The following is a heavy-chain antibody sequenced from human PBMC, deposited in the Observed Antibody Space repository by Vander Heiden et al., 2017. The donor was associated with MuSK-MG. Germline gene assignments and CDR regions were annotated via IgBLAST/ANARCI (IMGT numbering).Heavy chain of an antibody. Sequence: QVQLVQSGAEVKKPGSSVKVSCKASGGTFSSYAISWVRQAPGQGLEWMGGIIPIFGTANYAQKCQGRVTITADESTSTAYMELSSLRSEDTAVYYCARDRYDILTGYYYYMDVWGKGTTVTVSS. CDR1: GGTFSSYA. CDR2: IIPIFGTA. D-gene: IGHD3-9*01. V-gene: IGHV1-69*01. CDR3: ARDRYDILTGYYYYMDV. J-gene: IGHJ6*03.